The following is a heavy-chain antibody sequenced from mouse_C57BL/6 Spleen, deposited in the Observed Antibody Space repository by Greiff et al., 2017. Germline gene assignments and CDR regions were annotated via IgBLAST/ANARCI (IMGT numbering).Heavy chain of an antibody. V-gene: IGHV1-52*01. J-gene: IGHJ3*01. CDR1: GYTFTSYW. CDR3: ARTSTGKGVFAY. CDR2: IDPSDSET. D-gene: IGHD4-1*02. Sequence: QVQLQQPGAELVRPGSSVKLSCKASGYTFTSYWMHWVKQRPIQGLEWIGNIDPSDSETNYNQKFKDKATLTVDKSSSTAYLQLSSLTSEDSSVYYCARTSTGKGVFAYWGQGALVTVSA.